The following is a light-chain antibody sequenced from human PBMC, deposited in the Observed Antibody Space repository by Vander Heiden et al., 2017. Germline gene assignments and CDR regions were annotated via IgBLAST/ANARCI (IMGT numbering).Light chain of an antibody. CDR2: AAS. J-gene: IGKJ4*01. Sequence: DIQMTQSPSSLSASVGDRVTITCRASQSISSYLNWYQQKPGKAPKLLIYAASSLQSGVPSRFSGSGSRTDFTLTISSLQPEDFATYYCQQSDSTLSLTFGGGTKVEIK. CDR1: QSISSY. CDR3: QQSDSTLSLT. V-gene: IGKV1-39*01.